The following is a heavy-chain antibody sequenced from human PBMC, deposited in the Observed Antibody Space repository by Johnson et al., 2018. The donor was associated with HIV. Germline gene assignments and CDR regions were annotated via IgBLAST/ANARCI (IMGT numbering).Heavy chain of an antibody. V-gene: IGHV3-30*18. CDR2: ISYDGSNK. CDR1: GFSFDDYG. J-gene: IGHJ3*02. Sequence: QVQLVESGGVVVQPGGSLRLSCAASGFSFDDYGMNWVRQVPGKGLEWVAVISYDGSNKYYADSVKGRFTISRDNSKNTLYLQMNSLRAEDTAVYYCAKGLMSGAVEMWGQGTMVTVSS. D-gene: IGHD2-8*01. CDR3: AKGLMSGAVEM.